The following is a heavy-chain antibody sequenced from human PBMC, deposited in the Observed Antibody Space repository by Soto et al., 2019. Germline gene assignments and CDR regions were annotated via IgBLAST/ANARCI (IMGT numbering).Heavy chain of an antibody. CDR3: ARAYYDSSGYQNLDY. D-gene: IGHD3-22*01. V-gene: IGHV4-30-4*01. J-gene: IGHJ4*02. Sequence: SETLSLTCTVSGGSISSGDYYWSWIRQPPGKGLEWIGYIYYSGSTYYNPSLKSRVTISVDTSKNQFSLKLSSVTAADTAVYYCARAYYDSSGYQNLDYWGQGTLVTVSS. CDR1: GGSISSGDYY. CDR2: IYYSGST.